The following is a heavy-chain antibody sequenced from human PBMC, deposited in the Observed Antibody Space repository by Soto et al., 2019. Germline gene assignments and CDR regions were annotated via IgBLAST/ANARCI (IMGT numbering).Heavy chain of an antibody. CDR3: ARRLSAFDV. CDR1: GYTFLNYA. V-gene: IGHV1-3*01. Sequence: ASVKVSCKTSGYTFLNYAIHWVRQAPGQGLEWMGWVNPSNGYTRYSENFQARLSLTRDTSANTAYMELTSLRSEDTAVYYCARRLSAFDVWAQGTVVTVSS. CDR2: VNPSNGYT. J-gene: IGHJ3*01.